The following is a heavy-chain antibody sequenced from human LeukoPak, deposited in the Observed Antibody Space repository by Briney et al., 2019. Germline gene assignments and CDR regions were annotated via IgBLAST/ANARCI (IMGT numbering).Heavy chain of an antibody. V-gene: IGHV1-2*02. CDR3: ARERNWNYDY. Sequence: ASVKVSCKASGYTFSAYYIRWVRQAPGQGLEWMGWINPNSGGTNYAQKFQGRVTITRDTSISTAYMELSRLRSDDTAVYYCARERNWNYDYWGQGTLVTVSP. CDR2: INPNSGGT. J-gene: IGHJ4*02. D-gene: IGHD1-7*01. CDR1: GYTFSAYY.